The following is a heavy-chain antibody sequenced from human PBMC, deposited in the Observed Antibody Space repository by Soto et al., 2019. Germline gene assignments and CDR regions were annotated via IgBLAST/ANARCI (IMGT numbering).Heavy chain of an antibody. D-gene: IGHD3-3*01. V-gene: IGHV4-59*01. CDR1: GGSISSYY. J-gene: IGHJ4*02. CDR2: IYYSGST. Sequence: QVQLQESGPGLVKPSETLSLTCTVSGGSISSYYWSWIRQPPGKGLEWIGYIYYSGSTNYNPSLKSRVTISVDTSKNQFSLNLSSVTAADTAVYYCARGGKYLFLEWFHFDYWGQGTLVTVSS. CDR3: ARGGKYLFLEWFHFDY.